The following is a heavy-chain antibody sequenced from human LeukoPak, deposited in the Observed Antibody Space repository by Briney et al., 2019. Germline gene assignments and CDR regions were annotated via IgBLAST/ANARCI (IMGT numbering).Heavy chain of an antibody. CDR1: DVSIRSYY. V-gene: IGHV4-59*01. CDR3: ARVRDGYHSEMDY. D-gene: IGHD5-24*01. CDR2: IYYSGTI. J-gene: IGHJ4*02. Sequence: SETLSLTCSVSDVSIRSYYWSWIRQPPGKGLEWIGHIYYSGTIKYNPSLKSRVTISVDVPNNQFSLNLRSVTAADTAVYYCARVRDGYHSEMDYWAQGTLVTVSS.